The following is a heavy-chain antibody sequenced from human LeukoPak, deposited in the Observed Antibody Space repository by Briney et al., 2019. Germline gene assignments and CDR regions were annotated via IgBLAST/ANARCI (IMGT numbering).Heavy chain of an antibody. CDR1: GGAFSNYF. CDR3: ARGQYCSTTTCYSAGRYFDF. D-gene: IGHD2-2*01. Sequence: SETLSLTCAVSGGAFSNYFWTWLRPPPGKGLEWLAEINDSGSTNSNSALRSRVAISLDTSKNQFSLRLTSVTAADTAVYYCARGQYCSTTTCYSAGRYFDFWGQGTLVTVSS. V-gene: IGHV4-34*01. J-gene: IGHJ4*02. CDR2: INDSGST.